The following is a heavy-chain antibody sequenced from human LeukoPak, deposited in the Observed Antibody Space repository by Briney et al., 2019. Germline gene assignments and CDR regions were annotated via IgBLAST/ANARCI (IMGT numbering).Heavy chain of an antibody. CDR3: ATSSSDLWYGAFDI. D-gene: IGHD6-19*01. J-gene: IGHJ3*02. Sequence: GASVKVSCKVSGYTLTELSMHWVRQAPGKGLEWMGGFDPEDGETIYAQKFQGRVTMTEDTSTDTAYMELSSLRSEDTAVYYCATSSSDLWYGAFDIWGQGTMVTVSS. CDR1: GYTLTELS. CDR2: FDPEDGET. V-gene: IGHV1-24*01.